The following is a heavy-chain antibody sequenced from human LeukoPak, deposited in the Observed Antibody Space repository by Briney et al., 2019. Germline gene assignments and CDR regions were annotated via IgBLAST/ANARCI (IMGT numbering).Heavy chain of an antibody. CDR1: GFTFSSYG. CDR2: ISYDGSNK. CDR3: ANLQYSGSYWDAFDI. Sequence: GGSLRLSCAASGFTFSSYGMHWVRQAPGKGLEWVAVISYDGSNKYYADSVKGRFTISRDNSKNTLYLQTNSLRAEDTAVYYCANLQYSGSYWDAFDIWGQGTMVTVSS. V-gene: IGHV3-30*18. D-gene: IGHD1-26*01. J-gene: IGHJ3*02.